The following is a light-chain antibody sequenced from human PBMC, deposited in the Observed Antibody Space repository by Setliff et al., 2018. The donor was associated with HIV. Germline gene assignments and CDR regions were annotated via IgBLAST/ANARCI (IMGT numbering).Light chain of an antibody. CDR1: SSDVGAYNY. V-gene: IGLV2-8*01. J-gene: IGLJ1*01. CDR2: DVN. Sequence: LTQPASVSGSPGQSITISCTGTSSDVGAYNYVSWYQQHPGKAPKLMIYDVNKRPSGVPDRFSGSKSGNTASLTVSGLQAEDEADYYCSSYAGNNKGVFGTGTKVTVL. CDR3: SSYAGNNKGV.